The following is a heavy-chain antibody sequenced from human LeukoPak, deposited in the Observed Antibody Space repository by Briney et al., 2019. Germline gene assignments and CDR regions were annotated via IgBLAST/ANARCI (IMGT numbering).Heavy chain of an antibody. CDR3: AKEDSSGYYVGMYYFDY. D-gene: IGHD3-22*01. Sequence: PGGSLRLSRAASGFAFNTYAMSWVRQAPGKGLEWVSAISGSGGSTYYADSVKGRFTISRDNSKNTLYLQMNSLRAEDTAVYYCAKEDSSGYYVGMYYFDYWGQGTLVTVSS. CDR1: GFAFNTYA. CDR2: ISGSGGST. J-gene: IGHJ4*02. V-gene: IGHV3-23*01.